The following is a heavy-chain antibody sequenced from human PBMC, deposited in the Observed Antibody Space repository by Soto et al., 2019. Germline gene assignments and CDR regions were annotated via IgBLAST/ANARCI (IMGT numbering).Heavy chain of an antibody. J-gene: IGHJ4*02. CDR3: ARDSQYSNIWYGDY. Sequence: QVKLVQSGAEVKKPGASVKVSCKASGYTFTSYGISWVRQAPGQGLEWMGWISAYNGNTNYAQKFQGRVTMTADTSTSTASMELRSLRSDDTAVYYCARDSQYSNIWYGDYWGQGTLVTVSS. CDR2: ISAYNGNT. V-gene: IGHV1-18*01. CDR1: GYTFTSYG. D-gene: IGHD6-13*01.